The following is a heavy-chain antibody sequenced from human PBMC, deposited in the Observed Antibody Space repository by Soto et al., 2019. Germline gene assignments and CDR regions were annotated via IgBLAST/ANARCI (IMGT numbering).Heavy chain of an antibody. CDR3: AGALNGYSGYDYFP. CDR2: VNHSGST. J-gene: IGHJ5*02. D-gene: IGHD5-12*01. V-gene: IGHV4-34*01. CDR1: GGSFSGYY. Sequence: SETLSLTCTVSGGSFSGYYWSWIRQPPGKGLEWIGEVNHSGSTNYNPSLKSRVTISVDTSKNQFSLKLSSVTAADTAVYYCAGALNGYSGYDYFPWGQGTLVTVSS.